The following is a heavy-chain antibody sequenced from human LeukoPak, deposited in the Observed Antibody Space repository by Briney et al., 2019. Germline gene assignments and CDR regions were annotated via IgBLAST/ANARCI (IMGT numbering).Heavy chain of an antibody. CDR1: GGSISSYY. Sequence: SETLSLTCTVSGGSISSYYWSWIRQPAGKGLEWIGRIYTSGSTNYNPSLKSRVTISVDTSKNQFSLKLSSVTAADTAVYYCARDLRTYCSGGSCYYYGMDVWGQGTTVTVSS. V-gene: IGHV4-4*07. D-gene: IGHD2-15*01. CDR3: ARDLRTYCSGGSCYYYGMDV. J-gene: IGHJ6*02. CDR2: IYTSGST.